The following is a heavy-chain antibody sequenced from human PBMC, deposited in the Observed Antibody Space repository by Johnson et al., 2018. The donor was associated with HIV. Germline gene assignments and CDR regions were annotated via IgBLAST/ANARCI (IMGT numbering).Heavy chain of an antibody. J-gene: IGHJ3*01. D-gene: IGHD3-16*02. CDR2: ISYGGNKQ. CDR3: ARDFGLGELSYETVDAFDF. Sequence: QVQLVESGGGVVQPGRSLRLSCAASGFTFSSYAMHWVRQPPGKGLEWVAVISYGGNKQYYVDSVEGRFTISRDNSKATLYLQMNNLTTEDTAVYSCARDFGLGELSYETVDAFDFWGPGTLVTVSS. CDR1: GFTFSSYA. V-gene: IGHV3-30-3*01.